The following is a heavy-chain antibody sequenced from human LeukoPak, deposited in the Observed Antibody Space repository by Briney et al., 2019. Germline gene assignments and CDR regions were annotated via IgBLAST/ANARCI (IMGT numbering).Heavy chain of an antibody. CDR3: AKEQVYYDSSGYPYNWFDP. Sequence: GGSLRLSCAASGFTFSSYAMSWVRQAPGKGLEWVSVISGSGGNTYYADSVKGRFTISRDNSKNTLYLQMNSPRAEDTAVYYCAKEQVYYDSSGYPYNWFDPWGQGTLVTVSS. V-gene: IGHV3-23*01. CDR2: ISGSGGNT. CDR1: GFTFSSYA. D-gene: IGHD3-22*01. J-gene: IGHJ5*02.